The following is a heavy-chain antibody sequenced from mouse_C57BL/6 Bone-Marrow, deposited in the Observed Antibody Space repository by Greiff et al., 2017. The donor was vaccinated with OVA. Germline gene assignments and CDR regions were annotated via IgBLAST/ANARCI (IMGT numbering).Heavy chain of an antibody. D-gene: IGHD1-1*01. CDR3: AREGSRYYYSIDY. Sequence: VQLKESGPVLVKPGPSVKISCKASGFTFTDYYMHWVKQSHGKSLEWIGLVYPYNGGTSYNQKFKGKATLTVDTSSSTAYMELYILTSDVSAVYYCAREGSRYYYSIDYGGQGTSVTVSS. V-gene: IGHV1-36*01. J-gene: IGHJ4*01. CDR1: GFTFTDYY. CDR2: VYPYNGGT.